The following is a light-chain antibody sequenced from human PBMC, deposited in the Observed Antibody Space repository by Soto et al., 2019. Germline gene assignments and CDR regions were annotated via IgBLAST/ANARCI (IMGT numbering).Light chain of an antibody. CDR3: QQYGSSPRT. V-gene: IGKV3-20*01. CDR1: QSVTSSY. Sequence: ENVVTQSPGTLSLSPGERATLSCRASQSVTSSYLAWYQQKPGQAPRLLIYGGSSRATGIPERFSGSGSGTDFTITISRLEPEDFAVYFCQQYGSSPRTFGQGTKVEIK. J-gene: IGKJ1*01. CDR2: GGS.